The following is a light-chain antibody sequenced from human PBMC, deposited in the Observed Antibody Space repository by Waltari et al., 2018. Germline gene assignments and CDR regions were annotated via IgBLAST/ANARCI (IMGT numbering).Light chain of an antibody. CDR1: TSNTGAGYG. Sequence: QSVLTQPPSLSGAPGQRVTISCTGSTSNTGAGYGVTWTQQFPGTPPKLLIYDNTNRPSVVPALFSGSKSGTSASLAITGLQAEDEADYYCQSYDSSLRGFYVFGTGTKVTV. V-gene: IGLV1-40*01. J-gene: IGLJ1*01. CDR3: QSYDSSLRGFYV. CDR2: DNT.